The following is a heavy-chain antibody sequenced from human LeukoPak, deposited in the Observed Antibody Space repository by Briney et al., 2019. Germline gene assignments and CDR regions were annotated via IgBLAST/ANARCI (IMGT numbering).Heavy chain of an antibody. D-gene: IGHD2-2*01. V-gene: IGHV4-34*01. CDR3: ARGRQYQLLRGRHHWFDP. Sequence: TTSETLSLTCAVYGGSFSGYYWSWIRQPPGRGLEWIGEINHSGSTNYNPSLKSRVTISVDTSKNQFSLKLSSVTAADTAVYYCARGRQYQLLRGRHHWFDPWGQGTLVTVSS. CDR2: INHSGST. CDR1: GGSFSGYY. J-gene: IGHJ5*02.